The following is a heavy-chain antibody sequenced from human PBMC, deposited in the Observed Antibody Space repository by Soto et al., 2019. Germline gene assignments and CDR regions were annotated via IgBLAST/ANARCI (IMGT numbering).Heavy chain of an antibody. J-gene: IGHJ4*02. CDR1: GFTFSSYE. D-gene: IGHD1-26*01. V-gene: IGHV3-48*03. CDR3: ARRATVSGSYSGY. Sequence: GGSLRLSCAASGFTFSSYEMNWVRQAPGKGLEWVSYISSSGSTIYYADSVKGRFTISRDNAKNSLYLQMNSLRAEDTAGYYCARRATVSGSYSGYWGQGTLVTVSS. CDR2: ISSSGSTI.